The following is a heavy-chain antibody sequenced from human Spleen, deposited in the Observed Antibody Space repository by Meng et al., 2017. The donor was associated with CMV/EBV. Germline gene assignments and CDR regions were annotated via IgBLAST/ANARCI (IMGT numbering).Heavy chain of an antibody. CDR2: ISSSGSTI. J-gene: IGHJ6*02. V-gene: IGHV3-48*04. CDR3: ASARDYYYYGMDV. D-gene: IGHD5-24*01. CDR1: GFTFSSNS. Sequence: GGSLRLSCTASGFTFSSNSMNWVRQAPGKGLEWVSYISSSGSTIYYADSVKGRFTISRDNAKNSLYLQMNSLRAEDTAVYYCASARDYYYYGMDVWGQGTTVTVSS.